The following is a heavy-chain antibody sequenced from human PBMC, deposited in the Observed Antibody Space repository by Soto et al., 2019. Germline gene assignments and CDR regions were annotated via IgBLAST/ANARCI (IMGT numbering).Heavy chain of an antibody. CDR1: GFTFSSYA. D-gene: IGHD3-3*01. V-gene: IGHV3-23*01. Sequence: PGGSLRLSCAASGFTFSSYAMSWVRQAPGKGLEWVSAISGSGGSTYYADSVKGRFTISRDNSKNTLYLQMNSLRAEDTAVYYCAKRLTYYDFWSGSLGLDYWGQGTLVTSPQ. CDR2: ISGSGGST. J-gene: IGHJ4*02. CDR3: AKRLTYYDFWSGSLGLDY.